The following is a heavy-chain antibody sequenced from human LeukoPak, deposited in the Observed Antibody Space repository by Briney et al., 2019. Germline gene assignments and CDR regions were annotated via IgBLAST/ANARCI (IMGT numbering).Heavy chain of an antibody. D-gene: IGHD3-9*01. CDR1: GFTFSSYE. Sequence: GGSLRLSCAASGFTFSSYEMNWVRQAPGKGLEWVSYISSSGSTIYYADSVKGRFTISRDNAKNSLYLQMNSLRAEDTAVYYCAIDVPRRLRYFDWLLNWGQGTLVTVSS. J-gene: IGHJ4*02. CDR2: ISSSGSTI. CDR3: AIDVPRRLRYFDWLLN. V-gene: IGHV3-48*03.